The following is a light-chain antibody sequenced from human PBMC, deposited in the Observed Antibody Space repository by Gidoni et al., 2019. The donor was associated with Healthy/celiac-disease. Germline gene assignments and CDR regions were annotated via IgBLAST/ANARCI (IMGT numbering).Light chain of an antibody. V-gene: IGLV2-14*01. CDR3: SSYTSSSPYV. CDR2: EVG. CDR1: SSDVGGYNY. J-gene: IGLJ1*01. Sequence: QSALTQPASVSGSPGQSITISCTGTSSDVGGYNYVSWYQQHPGKAPKLMIYEVGNRPSGVSNRFSGSKSGNTASLTISGLPAEDEADYYCSSYTSSSPYVFGTGTKVTVL.